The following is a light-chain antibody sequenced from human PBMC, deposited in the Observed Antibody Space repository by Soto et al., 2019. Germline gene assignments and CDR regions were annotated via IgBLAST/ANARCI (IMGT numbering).Light chain of an antibody. Sequence: EIVLTQSPATLSLSPGERAILSCRASQSVSSSYLAWYRQKPGQAPSLLIYGASSRATGIPDRFSGSGSGTDITLTISRLEPEDFAVYYCQQYGSSPRTFGQGTKVDIK. J-gene: IGKJ1*01. CDR3: QQYGSSPRT. V-gene: IGKV3-20*01. CDR1: QSVSSSY. CDR2: GAS.